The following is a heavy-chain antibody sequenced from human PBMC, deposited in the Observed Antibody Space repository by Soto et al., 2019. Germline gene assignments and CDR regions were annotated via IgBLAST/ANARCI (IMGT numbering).Heavy chain of an antibody. CDR3: AKDGPDYYDSSGPV. CDR1: GFTFSRYA. J-gene: IGHJ4*02. Sequence: GGSLRLSCAASGFTFSRYAMNWVRQAPGKGLEWVSAISGSGGSTYYADSVKGRFTISRDNSKNTLYLQMNSLRAEDTAVYYCAKDGPDYYDSSGPVWGQGTLVTVSS. CDR2: ISGSGGST. V-gene: IGHV3-23*01. D-gene: IGHD3-22*01.